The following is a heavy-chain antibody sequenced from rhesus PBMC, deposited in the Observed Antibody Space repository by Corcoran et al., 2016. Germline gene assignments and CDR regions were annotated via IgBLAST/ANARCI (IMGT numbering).Heavy chain of an antibody. CDR3: ASNTVTTSY. CDR2: IYSSSGNP. D-gene: IGHD4-23*01. V-gene: IGHV4S7*01. J-gene: IGHJ4*01. Sequence: VQLQESGPGLLQTSATLSLTCAVSADPIRGGCGWGWVRHTPGKGLDCIGSIYSSSGNPYYNPSLKSRVTISTDTAKNQFSLKLISVTSADTAVYYCASNTVTTSYWGQGVLVTVSS. CDR1: ADPIRGGCG.